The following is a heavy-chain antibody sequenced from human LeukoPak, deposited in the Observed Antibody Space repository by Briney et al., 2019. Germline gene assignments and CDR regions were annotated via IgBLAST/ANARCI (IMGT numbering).Heavy chain of an antibody. CDR2: IYYIGST. J-gene: IGHJ4*02. Sequence: SETLSLTCTVSGGSISSSSYYWGWIRHPPGKGLEWIGYIYYIGSTYYNPSLKSRVTISVDTSKNQFSLKLSSVTAADTAVYYCARTEYYYGSGTNFDYRGQGTLVTLSS. D-gene: IGHD3-10*01. CDR3: ARTEYYYGSGTNFDY. V-gene: IGHV4-30-4*01. CDR1: GGSISSSSYY.